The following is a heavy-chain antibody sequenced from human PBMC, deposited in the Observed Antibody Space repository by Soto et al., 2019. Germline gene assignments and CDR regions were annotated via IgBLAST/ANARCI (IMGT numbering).Heavy chain of an antibody. CDR1: GFTFSNFG. CDR3: ASGFYGSGSYYEAY. D-gene: IGHD3-10*01. V-gene: IGHV3-48*01. J-gene: IGHJ4*02. Sequence: GGSLRLSCTASGFTFSNFGMNWVRQAPGKGLEWVSYITSSSSTIYYGDSVKGRFTISRDNAKNSLYLQMNSLRAEDTAVYYCASGFYGSGSYYEAYWGQGTLVTVS. CDR2: ITSSSSTI.